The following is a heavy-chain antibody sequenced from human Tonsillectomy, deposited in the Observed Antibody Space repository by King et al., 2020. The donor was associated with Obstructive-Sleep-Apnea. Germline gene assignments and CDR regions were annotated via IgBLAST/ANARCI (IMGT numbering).Heavy chain of an antibody. D-gene: IGHD3-22*01. CDR2: IYYSGSP. J-gene: IGHJ3*02. CDR3: ASGGGDYYDSSGYSKDAFDI. CDR1: GASLSSYF. V-gene: IGHV4-59*01. Sequence: VQLQESGPGLVKPSETLSLTCSVSGASLSSYFWNWIRQPPGKGLEWIGYIYYSGSPTYNPSLKSRVTISLDTSKNQFSLKLSSVTAADTAVYYCASGGGDYYDSSGYSKDAFDIWGQGTMVTVSP.